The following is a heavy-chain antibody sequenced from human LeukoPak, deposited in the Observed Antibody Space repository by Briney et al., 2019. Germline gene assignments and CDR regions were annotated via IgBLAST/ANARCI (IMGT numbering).Heavy chain of an antibody. CDR2: ISGRSSYI. Sequence: GGSLRLSCAASGFTFSNFWMSWVRQAPGKGLEWVSSISGRSSYIFYVDSVKGRLTISRDNAKNSLYLQMNRLRVEDTAVYYCARDPQYYDFWRGVNWFDPWGQGTLVTVSS. V-gene: IGHV3-21*01. J-gene: IGHJ5*02. CDR3: ARDPQYYDFWRGVNWFDP. D-gene: IGHD3-3*01. CDR1: GFTFSNFW.